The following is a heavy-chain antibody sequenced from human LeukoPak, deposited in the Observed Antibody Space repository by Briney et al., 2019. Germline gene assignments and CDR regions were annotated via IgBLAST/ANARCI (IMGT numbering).Heavy chain of an antibody. Sequence: GGSLRLSCAASGFTFGSYSMNWVRQAPGKGLEWVSSISSSSSYIYYADSVKGRFTISRDNAKNSLYLQMNSLRAEDTAVYYCARDRRVAVVPYFDYWGQGTLVTVSS. J-gene: IGHJ4*02. V-gene: IGHV3-21*01. CDR3: ARDRRVAVVPYFDY. CDR2: ISSSSSYI. D-gene: IGHD6-19*01. CDR1: GFTFGSYS.